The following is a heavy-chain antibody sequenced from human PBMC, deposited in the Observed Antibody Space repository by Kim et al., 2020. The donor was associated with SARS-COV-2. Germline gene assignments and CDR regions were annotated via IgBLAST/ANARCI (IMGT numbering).Heavy chain of an antibody. CDR1: GGSISSGGYY. D-gene: IGHD3-22*01. J-gene: IGHJ3*02. CDR2: IYYSGST. Sequence: SETLSLTCTVSGGSISSGGYYWSWIRQHPGKGLEWIGYIYYSGSTYYNPSLKSRVTISVDTSKNQFSLKLSSVTAADTAVYYCARARGITMIVVVMIDAFDIWGQGPMVTVSS. V-gene: IGHV4-31*03. CDR3: ARARGITMIVVVMIDAFDI.